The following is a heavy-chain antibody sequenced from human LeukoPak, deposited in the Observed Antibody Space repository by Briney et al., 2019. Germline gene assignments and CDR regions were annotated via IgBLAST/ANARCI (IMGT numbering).Heavy chain of an antibody. J-gene: IGHJ5*02. D-gene: IGHD3-22*01. CDR2: INNSGTT. CDR1: GGSISSSSNY. V-gene: IGHV4-39*07. CDR3: ARPYYYDSRIDP. Sequence: PSETLSLTCTVSGGSISSSSNYWGWIRQPPGKGLEWIGSINNSGTTYYNPSLKSRVTISVDTSKNQFSLKLSSVTAADTAVYYCARPYYYDSRIDPWGQGILVTVSS.